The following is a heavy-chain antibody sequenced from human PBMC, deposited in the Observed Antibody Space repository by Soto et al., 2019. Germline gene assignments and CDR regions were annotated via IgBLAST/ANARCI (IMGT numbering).Heavy chain of an antibody. V-gene: IGHV1-69*13. CDR2: IIPIFGTA. J-gene: IGHJ4*02. Sequence: ASVKVSCKASGGTFSSYAISWVRQAPGQGLEWMGGIIPIFGTANYAQKFQGRVTITADESTSTAYMELSSLRSEDTAVYYCAKDYTKKWELRDWGQGTLVTVSS. CDR3: AKDYTKKWELRD. D-gene: IGHD1-26*01. CDR1: GGTFSSYA.